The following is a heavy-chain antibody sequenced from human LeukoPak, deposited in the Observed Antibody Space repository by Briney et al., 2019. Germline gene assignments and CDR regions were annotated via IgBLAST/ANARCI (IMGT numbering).Heavy chain of an antibody. D-gene: IGHD6-13*01. CDR1: GGSISSYY. Sequence: SETLSLTCTVSGGSISSYYWSWIRQPAGKGLEWIGRIYTSGSTNYNPSLKSRVTISVDKSKNQFSLKLSSVTAADTAVYYCARARYSSSWVDYWGQGTLVTVSS. J-gene: IGHJ4*02. V-gene: IGHV4-4*07. CDR3: ARARYSSSWVDY. CDR2: IYTSGST.